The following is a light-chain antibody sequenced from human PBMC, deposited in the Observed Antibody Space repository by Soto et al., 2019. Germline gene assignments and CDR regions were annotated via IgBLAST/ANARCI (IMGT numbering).Light chain of an antibody. CDR2: GSS. Sequence: EIVLTQSPGTLSLSPGERATLSCRASQSVSGNYLAWYQQKPGQSPRLLIYGSSDRATGIPDSFSGSRSETDFSLTISRLEPEDYAVYYYQQYGRSPPYTFGQGTRLEI. J-gene: IGKJ2*01. V-gene: IGKV3-20*01. CDR1: QSVSGNY. CDR3: QQYGRSPPYT.